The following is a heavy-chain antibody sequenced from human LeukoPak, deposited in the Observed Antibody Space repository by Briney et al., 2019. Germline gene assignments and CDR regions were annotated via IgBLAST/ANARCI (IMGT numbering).Heavy chain of an antibody. CDR1: GGTFSSYA. CDR2: IDPSGGST. V-gene: IGHV1-46*01. CDR3: AKSQWLGGAFDI. D-gene: IGHD6-19*01. Sequence: ASVKVSCKASGGTFSSYAISWVRQAPGQGLEWMGIIDPSGGSTNYAQKFQGRVTMTRDMSTSTVYMEVSSLRSEDTAVYYCAKSQWLGGAFDIWGQGTMVTVSS. J-gene: IGHJ3*02.